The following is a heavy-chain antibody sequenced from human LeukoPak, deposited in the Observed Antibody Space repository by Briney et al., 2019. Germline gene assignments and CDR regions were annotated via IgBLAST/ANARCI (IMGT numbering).Heavy chain of an antibody. CDR2: IYYSGST. CDR3: AGLRWGSGAFDI. J-gene: IGHJ3*02. CDR1: GGSVNSSSYY. V-gene: IGHV4-61*01. Sequence: PSETLSLTCTVSGGSVNSSSYYWNWIRQPPGKGLEWIGYIYYSGSTNYNPSLKSRVTISVDTSKNQFSLKLSSVTAADTAVYYCAGLRWGSGAFDIWGQGTMVTVSS. D-gene: IGHD2-21*01.